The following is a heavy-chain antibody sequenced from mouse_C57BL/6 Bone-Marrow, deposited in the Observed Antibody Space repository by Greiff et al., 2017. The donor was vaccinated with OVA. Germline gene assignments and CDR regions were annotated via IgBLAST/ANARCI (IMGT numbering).Heavy chain of an antibody. J-gene: IGHJ4*01. CDR3: TTDTTVVASGYYAMDY. CDR1: GFNIKDDY. CDR2: IDPENGDT. D-gene: IGHD1-1*01. Sequence: EVQGVESGAELVRPGASVKLSCTASGFNIKDDYMHWVKQRPEQGLEWIGWIDPENGDTEYASKFQGKATITADTSSNTAYLQLSSLTSEDTAVYYCTTDTTVVASGYYAMDYWGQGTSVTVSS. V-gene: IGHV14-4*01.